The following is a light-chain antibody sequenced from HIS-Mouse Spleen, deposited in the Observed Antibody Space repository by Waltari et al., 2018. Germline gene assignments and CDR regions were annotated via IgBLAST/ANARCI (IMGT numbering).Light chain of an antibody. V-gene: IGLV3-10*01. CDR2: EDS. J-gene: IGLJ2*01. CDR3: YSTDSSGNHKEV. Sequence: SYELTQPPSVSVSPGQTARITCSGDALPKKYAYWYQQKSGQAPVLVIYEDSKRPSGIPERFCGSSSGTMATLTISGAQVEDEADYYCYSTDSSGNHKEVFGGGTKLTVL. CDR1: ALPKKY.